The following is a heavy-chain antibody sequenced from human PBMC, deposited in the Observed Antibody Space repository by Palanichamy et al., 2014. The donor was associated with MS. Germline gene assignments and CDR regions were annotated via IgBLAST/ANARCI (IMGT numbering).Heavy chain of an antibody. Sequence: EVELVESGGGLVQPGGSLRLSCAASGFTFGAHWMHWVRQAPGKGLEWVASIDPDGSGKYYLDSTKGRFTISRDNAENSQSLQMNSLRGEDTAVYYCAKGGGWSFDWWGQGTLVTVSS. CDR1: GFTFGAHW. J-gene: IGHJ4*02. CDR2: IDPDGSGK. CDR3: AKGGGWSFDW. D-gene: IGHD1-26*01. V-gene: IGHV3-7*01.